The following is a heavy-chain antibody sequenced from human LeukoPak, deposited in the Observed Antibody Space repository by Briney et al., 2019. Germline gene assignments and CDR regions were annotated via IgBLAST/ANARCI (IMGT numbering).Heavy chain of an antibody. Sequence: SETLSLTCSVSGVSISSGSNCWGWIRQPPGKTLEWIGSIYSSGSTYYNPSLKSRVIILIDTAKNHFSLNLSSVTTADTAVYYCARSDGYGLVGIWGQGTMITVSS. CDR1: GVSISSGSNC. D-gene: IGHD3-10*01. J-gene: IGHJ3*02. CDR3: ARSDGYGLVGI. CDR2: IYSSGST. V-gene: IGHV4-39*07.